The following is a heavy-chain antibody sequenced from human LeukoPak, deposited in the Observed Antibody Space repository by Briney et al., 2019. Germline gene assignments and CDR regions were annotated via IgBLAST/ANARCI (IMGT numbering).Heavy chain of an antibody. V-gene: IGHV3-11*01. J-gene: IGHJ5*02. Sequence: GGSLRLSCATSGFTFSDYYMAWIRQAPGKGLEWVSFISDSGASIYYADSAKGRFTISRDSHNNSLYLQMNSLRAEDTAIYYCARGITTTLSLDPWGQGTLVSVSS. CDR1: GFTFSDYY. D-gene: IGHD1-20*01. CDR2: ISDSGASI. CDR3: ARGITTTLSLDP.